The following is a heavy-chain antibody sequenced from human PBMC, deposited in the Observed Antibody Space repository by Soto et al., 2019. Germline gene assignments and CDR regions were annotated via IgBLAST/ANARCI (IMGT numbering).Heavy chain of an antibody. Sequence: SETLSLTCAVSGGSISTSNWWSWVRQPPGKGLEWIGEVYRTGSTNYNPSLESRLTISVDKSKNQFSLKLTSVTAADTAVYYCARVYYFSNSTASYDIYAWGQGDTVTVSS. V-gene: IGHV4-4*02. D-gene: IGHD3-10*01. CDR2: VYRTGST. J-gene: IGHJ6*02. CDR1: GGSISTSNW. CDR3: ARVYYFSNSTASYDIYA.